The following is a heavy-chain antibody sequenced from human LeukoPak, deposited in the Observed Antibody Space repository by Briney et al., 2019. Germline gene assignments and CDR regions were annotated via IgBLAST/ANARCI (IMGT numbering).Heavy chain of an antibody. CDR1: GYTFTCYY. Sequence: ASVKVSCKASGYTFTCYYMHWVRQAPGQGLGWMGWINPNSGGTNYAQKFQGRVTMTRDTSISTAYMELSRLRSDDTAVYYCARDLPFHSSSSPWGQGTLVTVSS. CDR3: ARDLPFHSSSSP. J-gene: IGHJ5*02. D-gene: IGHD6-6*01. V-gene: IGHV1-2*02. CDR2: INPNSGGT.